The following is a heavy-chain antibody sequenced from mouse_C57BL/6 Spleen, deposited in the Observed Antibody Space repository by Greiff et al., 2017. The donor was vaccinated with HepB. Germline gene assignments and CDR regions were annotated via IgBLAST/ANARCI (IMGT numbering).Heavy chain of an antibody. CDR2: IYPGDGDT. D-gene: IGHD2-14*01. Sequence: QVQLKESGPELVKPGASVKISCKASGYAFSSSWMNWVKQRPGKGLEWIGRIYPGDGDTNYNGKFKGKATLTADKSSSTAYMQLSSLTSEDSAVYFWASYRGKEDYLDYWGQGTTLTVSS. CDR1: GYAFSSSW. V-gene: IGHV1-82*01. CDR3: ASYRGKEDYLDY. J-gene: IGHJ2*01.